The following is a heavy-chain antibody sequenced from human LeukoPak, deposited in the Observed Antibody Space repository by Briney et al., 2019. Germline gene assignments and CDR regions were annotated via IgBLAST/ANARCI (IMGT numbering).Heavy chain of an antibody. CDR1: GYTFSNY. J-gene: IGHJ4*02. Sequence: ASVKVSCKASGYTFSNYVSWVRQAPRQGLEWMAWIAGDRIYAPQFQGRLIISADPSTSTAYMELRSLRSDDTAVYYCARDFWNLYENNDSNRDFDNWGQGTLLTVSS. CDR3: ARDFWNLYENNDSNRDFDN. D-gene: IGHD7-27*01. V-gene: IGHV1-18*01. CDR2: IAGDR.